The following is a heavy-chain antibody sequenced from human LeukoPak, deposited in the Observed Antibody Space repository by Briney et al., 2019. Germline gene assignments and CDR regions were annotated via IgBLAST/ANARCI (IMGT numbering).Heavy chain of an antibody. Sequence: SETLSLTCAVSGGSISSSNWWSWVRQPPGKGLEWIGETYHSGSTNYNPSLKSRVTISVGKSKNQFSLKLSSVTAADTAVYYCAVIVGAYYYYYYMDVWGKGTTVTVSS. CDR3: AVIVGAYYYYYYMDV. D-gene: IGHD1-26*01. V-gene: IGHV4-4*02. CDR1: GGSISSSNW. CDR2: TYHSGST. J-gene: IGHJ6*03.